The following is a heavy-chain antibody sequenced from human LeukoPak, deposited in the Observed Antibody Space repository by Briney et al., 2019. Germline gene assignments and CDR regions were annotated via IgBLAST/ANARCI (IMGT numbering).Heavy chain of an antibody. V-gene: IGHV3-53*01. J-gene: IGHJ4*02. CDR1: GFTVSNYY. Sequence: PGGSLRLSCAASGFTVSNYYMSWVRQAPGKGLEWVSVIYSGGSTYYADSVKGRFTISRDNSKNTLYLQMNSLRAEDTAVYYCAREPSLAGGFDYWGQGTLVTVSS. D-gene: IGHD7-27*01. CDR2: IYSGGST. CDR3: AREPSLAGGFDY.